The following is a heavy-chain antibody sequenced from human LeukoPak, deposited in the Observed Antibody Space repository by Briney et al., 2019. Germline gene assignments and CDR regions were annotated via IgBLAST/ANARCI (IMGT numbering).Heavy chain of an antibody. D-gene: IGHD1-26*01. J-gene: IGHJ4*02. V-gene: IGHV3-7*01. Sequence: AGGSLRLSCAVSGFTFSSYWMSWVRQAPGKGLEWLANINEDGGGRFYVDSVKGRLTISRDNAKNSLFLQMNSLRAEDTAVYYCARAAGGTSRDYWGQGTLVTVSS. CDR1: GFTFSSYW. CDR3: ARAAGGTSRDY. CDR2: INEDGGGR.